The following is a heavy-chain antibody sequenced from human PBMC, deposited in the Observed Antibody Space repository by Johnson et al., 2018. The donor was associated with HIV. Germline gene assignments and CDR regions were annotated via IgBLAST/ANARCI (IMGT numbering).Heavy chain of an antibody. Sequence: QVQLVESGGVVVQPGRSLRLSCAASGFTFSSYAMHWVRQAPGKGLEWVAVISYDGSNKYYADSVKGRFTISRDTSKNTLYLQMNSLRAEDTAVYYCARERYCSSTSCYFSRPPDAFDIWGQGTMVTVSS. CDR3: ARERYCSSTSCYFSRPPDAFDI. J-gene: IGHJ3*02. CDR2: ISYDGSNK. D-gene: IGHD2-2*01. V-gene: IGHV3-30*04. CDR1: GFTFSSYA.